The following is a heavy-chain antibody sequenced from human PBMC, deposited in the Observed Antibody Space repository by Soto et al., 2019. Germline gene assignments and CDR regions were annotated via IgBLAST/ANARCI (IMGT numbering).Heavy chain of an antibody. CDR2: IYYSGST. CDR3: ACVEYSSSSGHY. V-gene: IGHV4-39*01. Sequence: SETLSLTCTVSGGSISSSSYYWGWIRQPPGKGLEWIGSIYYSGSTHYNPSLKSRVTISVDTSKNQFSLKLSSVTAADTAVYYCACVEYSSSSGHYWGQGTLVTVSS. CDR1: GGSISSSSYY. J-gene: IGHJ4*02. D-gene: IGHD6-6*01.